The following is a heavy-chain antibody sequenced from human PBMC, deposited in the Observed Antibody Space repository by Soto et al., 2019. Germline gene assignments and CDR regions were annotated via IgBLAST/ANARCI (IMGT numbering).Heavy chain of an antibody. CDR1: GDSVSSNSAA. CDR2: TYYRSKWYN. V-gene: IGHV6-1*01. Sequence: PSQTLSLTCAISGDSVSSNSAAWNWIRQSPSRGLEWLGRTYYRSKWYNDYAVSVKRRITINPDTSKNQFSLQLNPVTPEDTAVYYCARGRYIVVVPATNYYYSGMDVWGQGTTVTVSS. D-gene: IGHD2-2*01. CDR3: ARGRYIVVVPATNYYYSGMDV. J-gene: IGHJ6*02.